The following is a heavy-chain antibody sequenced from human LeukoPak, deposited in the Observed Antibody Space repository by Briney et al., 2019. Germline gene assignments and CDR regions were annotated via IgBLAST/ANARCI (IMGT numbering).Heavy chain of an antibody. D-gene: IGHD4-17*01. V-gene: IGHV3-48*01. CDR2: ISTSTSTI. CDR3: VANTVTTAQLQAT. J-gene: IGHJ5*02. CDR1: GFTVRNFD. Sequence: GGSLRLSCAGSGFTVRNFDVNWVRQPPGKGLEWVSYISTSTSTIYYADSVKGRFTISRDNAKNSLYLQMNSLRAEDTAVYYCVANTVTTAQLQATWGQGTLVTVSS.